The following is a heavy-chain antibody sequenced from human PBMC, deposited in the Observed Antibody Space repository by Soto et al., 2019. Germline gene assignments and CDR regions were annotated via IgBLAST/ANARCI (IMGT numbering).Heavy chain of an antibody. D-gene: IGHD3-3*01. CDR1: GGSISSGGYY. V-gene: IGHV4-31*03. Sequence: SETLSLTCTVSGGSISSGGYYWSWIRQHPGKGLEWIGYIYYSGSTYYNPSLKSRVTISADTSKNQFSLKLSSVTAADTAVYYCARDRGPTITIFGVAPNNYYYGMDVWGQGTTVTVS. J-gene: IGHJ6*02. CDR2: IYYSGST. CDR3: ARDRGPTITIFGVAPNNYYYGMDV.